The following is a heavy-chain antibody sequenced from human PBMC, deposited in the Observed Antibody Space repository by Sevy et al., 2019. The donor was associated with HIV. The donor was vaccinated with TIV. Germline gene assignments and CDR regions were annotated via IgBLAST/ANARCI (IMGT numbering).Heavy chain of an antibody. CDR2: IYYSGST. J-gene: IGHJ4*02. CDR3: ARPTREITFGGVIVEYFDY. D-gene: IGHD3-16*02. Sequence: SETLSLTCTVSGGSISSSSYYWGWIRQPPGKGLEWIGSIYYSGSTYYNPSLKSRVTISVDTPKNQFSLKLSSVTAADTAVYYCARPTREITFGGVIVEYFDYWGQGTLVTVSS. CDR1: GGSISSSSYY. V-gene: IGHV4-39*01.